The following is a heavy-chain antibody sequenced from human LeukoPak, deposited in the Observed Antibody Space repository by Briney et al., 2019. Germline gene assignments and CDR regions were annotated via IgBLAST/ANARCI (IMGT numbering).Heavy chain of an antibody. CDR1: GASISDYY. V-gene: IGHV4-59*01. CDR3: ARFLAAQKFDY. CDR2: IYYSGST. D-gene: IGHD6-6*01. Sequence: NPSETLSLTCTVSGASISDYYYSWIRQAPGKGLEWIGYIYYSGSTNYNPSLQSRVTISVDTSKNQFSLRLSSVTAADTAVYYCARFLAAQKFDYWGQGTLVTVSS. J-gene: IGHJ4*02.